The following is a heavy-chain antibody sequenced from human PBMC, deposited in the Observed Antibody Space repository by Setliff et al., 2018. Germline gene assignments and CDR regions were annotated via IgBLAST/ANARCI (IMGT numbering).Heavy chain of an antibody. CDR1: GFSFSRHW. J-gene: IGHJ3*02. CDR2: IKQDGSTE. CDR3: VRDDADNYDAFDN. Sequence: GGSLRLSCVVSGFSFSRHWMSWVRQAPGKGLEWMADIKQDGSTEYYLDSVKGRFTISRDNAKRSLYLQMNGLRADDTGVYYCVRDDADNYDAFDNWGQGTLVTVSS. D-gene: IGHD3-22*01. V-gene: IGHV3-7*01.